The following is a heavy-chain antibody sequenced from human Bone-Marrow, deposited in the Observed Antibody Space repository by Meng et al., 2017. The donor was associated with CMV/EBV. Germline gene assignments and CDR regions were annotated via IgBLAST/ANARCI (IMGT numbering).Heavy chain of an antibody. J-gene: IGHJ4*02. CDR2: IIGSGAAT. D-gene: IGHD6-19*01. CDR3: AKDRSFLNSGWYFSDY. Sequence: GESLKISCAASGFSFSSNAMSWVRQAPGKGLEWVSYIIGSGAATFYADSVKGRFTISRDNSKNTLYLQMNSPRAEDTAVYYCAKDRSFLNSGWYFSDYWGQGTLATVSS. CDR1: GFSFSSNA. V-gene: IGHV3-23*01.